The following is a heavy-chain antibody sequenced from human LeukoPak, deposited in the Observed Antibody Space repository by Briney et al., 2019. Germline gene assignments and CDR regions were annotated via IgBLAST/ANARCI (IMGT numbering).Heavy chain of an antibody. CDR2: INPNSGGT. CDR1: GYTFTGYY. V-gene: IGHV1-2*02. Sequence: ASVKVSCKASGYTFTGYYMHWVRQAPGQGLKWMGWINPNSGGTNYAQKFQGRVTMTRDTSISTAYMELSRLRSDDTAVYYCARVYDTVVVPAAGFDPWGQGTLVTVSS. J-gene: IGHJ5*02. D-gene: IGHD2-2*01. CDR3: ARVYDTVVVPAAGFDP.